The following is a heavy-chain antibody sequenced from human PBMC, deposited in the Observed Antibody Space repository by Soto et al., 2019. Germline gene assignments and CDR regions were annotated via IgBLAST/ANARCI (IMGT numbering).Heavy chain of an antibody. D-gene: IGHD3-9*01. CDR1: GYSFTSYW. Sequence: GESLKISCKGSGYSFTSYWIGWVRQMPGKGLEWMGIIYPGDPDTRYSPSFQGQVTISADKSISTAYLQWSSLKASDTAMYYCARGMEYFDTDFDYWGQGTLVTVSS. CDR3: ARGMEYFDTDFDY. V-gene: IGHV5-51*01. J-gene: IGHJ4*02. CDR2: IYPGDPDT.